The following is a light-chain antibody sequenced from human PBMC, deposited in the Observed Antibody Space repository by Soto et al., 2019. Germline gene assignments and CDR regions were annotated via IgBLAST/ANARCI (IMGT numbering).Light chain of an antibody. CDR1: QSDSSSY. CDR2: GTS. Sequence: EIVLTQSPGTLSLSPGERATLSCRASQSDSSSYLAWYHQKPGQPPRLLISGTSSRATGIPDRFSGSGSGTDFTLTISRLEPEDFAVYYCQQSGSSPETFGGGTKVDIK. J-gene: IGKJ4*01. CDR3: QQSGSSPET. V-gene: IGKV3-20*01.